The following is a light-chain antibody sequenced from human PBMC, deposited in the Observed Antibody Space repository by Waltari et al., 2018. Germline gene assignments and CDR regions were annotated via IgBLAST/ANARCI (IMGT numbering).Light chain of an antibody. CDR1: QDIKKF. CDR3: QQRSNWPRIS. CDR2: DAS. Sequence: FGLTQSPDSLSLSAGERATTSCRSSQDIKKFLAWYQQKPGQAPRLIIHDASTRSTGIPARFSGSGSGTDFTLTISSVEPEDFAVYYCQQRSNWPRISFGQGTRLELK. V-gene: IGKV3-11*01. J-gene: IGKJ5*01.